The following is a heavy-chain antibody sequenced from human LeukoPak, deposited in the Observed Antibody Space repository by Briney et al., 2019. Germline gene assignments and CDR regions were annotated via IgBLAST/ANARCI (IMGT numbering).Heavy chain of an antibody. D-gene: IGHD3-16*01. Sequence: GESLKISCKVSGYSFTSYWIGWVRQMPGKGLEWMGIIYPDDSDTRYRPSFQGQVTISADKSSSTAYLQWSSLKASDTAMYYCARYYDYVWGTRNAFDIWGQGTMVTVSS. CDR2: IYPDDSDT. CDR3: ARYYDYVWGTRNAFDI. V-gene: IGHV5-51*01. J-gene: IGHJ3*02. CDR1: GYSFTSYW.